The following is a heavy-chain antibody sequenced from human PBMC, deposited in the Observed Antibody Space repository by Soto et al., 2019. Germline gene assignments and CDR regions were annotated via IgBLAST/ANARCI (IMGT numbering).Heavy chain of an antibody. J-gene: IGHJ5*02. CDR1: GFTFSGSA. CDR3: TRLGYCSGGSCP. CDR2: IRSKANSYAT. D-gene: IGHD2-15*01. Sequence: EVQLVESGGGLVQPGGSLKLSCAASGFTFSGSAMHWVRQASGKGLEWVGRIRSKANSYATAYAASVKGRFTISRDDSKNTAYLQMNSLKTEDTAVYYCTRLGYCSGGSCPWGQGTLVTVYS. V-gene: IGHV3-73*02.